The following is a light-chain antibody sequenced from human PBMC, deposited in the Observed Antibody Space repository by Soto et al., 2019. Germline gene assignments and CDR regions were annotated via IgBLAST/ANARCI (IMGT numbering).Light chain of an antibody. V-gene: IGKV3-15*01. CDR3: QQYNNWPPMA. Sequence: RVKTQSPATLSVSPGERATLSCRASQSVSSNLAWYQQKPGQAPRLLIYGASTRATGIPARFSGSGSGTEFTLTIGSLQSEDFAVYYCQQYNNWPPMAFGQGTKVEIK. J-gene: IGKJ1*01. CDR1: QSVSSN. CDR2: GAS.